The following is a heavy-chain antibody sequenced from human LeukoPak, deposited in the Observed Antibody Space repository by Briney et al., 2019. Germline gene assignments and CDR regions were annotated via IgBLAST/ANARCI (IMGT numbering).Heavy chain of an antibody. CDR3: TRMAWRSRPFDY. CDR1: GFTFSSYA. V-gene: IGHV3-30-3*01. Sequence: GRSLRLSCAASGFTFSSYAMHWVRQAPGKGLEWVAVISYDGSNKYYADSVKGRFTISRDNSKNTLYLQMNSLRAEDTAVYYCTRMAWRSRPFDYWGQGTLVTVSS. D-gene: IGHD2-2*01. J-gene: IGHJ4*02. CDR2: ISYDGSNK.